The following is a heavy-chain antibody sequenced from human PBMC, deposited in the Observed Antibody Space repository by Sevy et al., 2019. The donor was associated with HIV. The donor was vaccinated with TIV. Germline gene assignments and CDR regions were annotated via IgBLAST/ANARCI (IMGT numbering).Heavy chain of an antibody. J-gene: IGHJ5*02. Sequence: GGSLRLSCAASGFTFSSYAMSWVRQAPGKGLEWVSAISGSGGSTYYADSVKGRFTISSDNSKNTLYLQMNSLRAEDTAVYYCAKDRADALITIFGVVMLFDPWGQGTLVTVSS. CDR1: GFTFSSYA. V-gene: IGHV3-23*01. D-gene: IGHD3-3*01. CDR3: AKDRADALITIFGVVMLFDP. CDR2: ISGSGGST.